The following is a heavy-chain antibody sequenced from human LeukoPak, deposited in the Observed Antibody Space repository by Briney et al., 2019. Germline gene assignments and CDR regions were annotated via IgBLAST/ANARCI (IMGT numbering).Heavy chain of an antibody. CDR1: GGSISSYY. CDR2: IYTSGST. Sequence: PSETLSLTCTVSGGSISSYYWSWIRQPAGKGPERIGRIYTSGSTNYNPSLKSRVTMSVDTSKNQFSLKLSSVTAADTAVYYCARGAVGAKVGYAFDIWGQGTIVTVSS. V-gene: IGHV4-4*07. CDR3: ARGAVGAKVGYAFDI. D-gene: IGHD1-26*01. J-gene: IGHJ3*02.